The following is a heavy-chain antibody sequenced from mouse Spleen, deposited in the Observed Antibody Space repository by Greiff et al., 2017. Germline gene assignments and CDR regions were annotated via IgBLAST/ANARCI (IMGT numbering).Heavy chain of an antibody. CDR3: AKEALTGKRAFAY. CDR1: GYTFTDHS. Sequence: VKLQESDAELVKPGASVKISCTVSGYTFTDHSIHWMKQRPEQGLEWIGYIYPRDGSTTYNEKFKGKATLTADKSSSTAYMQLNSLTSEDAAVDYCAKEALTGKRAFAYWGQGTLVTVSA. CDR2: IYPRDGST. D-gene: IGHD4-1*01. J-gene: IGHJ3*01. V-gene: IGHV1-78*01.